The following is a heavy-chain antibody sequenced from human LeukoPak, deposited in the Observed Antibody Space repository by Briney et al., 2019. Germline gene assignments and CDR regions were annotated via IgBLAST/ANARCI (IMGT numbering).Heavy chain of an antibody. CDR1: GFTFSSYG. D-gene: IGHD5-18*01. V-gene: IGHV3-33*01. CDR3: SRDRDGYSHGHDAFRF. CDR2: IWFDGSNE. J-gene: IGHJ3*01. Sequence: GGSLRLSCAASGFTFSSYGMHWVRQAPGKGLEWVALIWFDGSNEYYVDSVKGRFTISRDNSQHTLYLQMTNLRPEDTAVYYCSRDRDGYSHGHDAFRFWGQGTMVTVSS.